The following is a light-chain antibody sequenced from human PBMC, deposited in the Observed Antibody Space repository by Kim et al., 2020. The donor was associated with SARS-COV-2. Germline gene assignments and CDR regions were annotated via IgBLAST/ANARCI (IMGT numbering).Light chain of an antibody. CDR3: QQLNSYPLT. Sequence: DIQLTQSPSFLSASVGDRVTITCRASQGISSYLAWDQQKPGKAPKLLIYAASTLQSGVPSRFSGSGSGTEFTLTISSLQPEDFATYYCQQLNSYPLTFGQGTKVDIK. V-gene: IGKV1-9*01. J-gene: IGKJ1*01. CDR1: QGISSY. CDR2: AAS.